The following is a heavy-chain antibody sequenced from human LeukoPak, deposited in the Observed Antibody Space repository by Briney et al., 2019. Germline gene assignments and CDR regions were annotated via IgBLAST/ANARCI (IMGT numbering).Heavy chain of an antibody. V-gene: IGHV1-46*01. CDR1: GYSLTTYY. CDR2: INPSGGST. CDR3: ARGGPGVDGYNYAFDI. J-gene: IGHJ3*02. D-gene: IGHD5-24*01. Sequence: ASVKVSCKASGYSLTTYYIHWVRQAPGQGLEWMGIINPSGGSTSYAQKFQGRVTMTRDTSTSTVSMELSRLRSEDTAVYYCARGGPGVDGYNYAFDIWGQGTRVTVSS.